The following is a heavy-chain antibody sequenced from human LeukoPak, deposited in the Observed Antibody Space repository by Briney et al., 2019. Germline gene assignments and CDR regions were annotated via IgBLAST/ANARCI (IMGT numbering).Heavy chain of an antibody. D-gene: IGHD6-19*01. CDR1: GFSLSTSGMC. V-gene: IGHV2-70*11. J-gene: IGHJ4*02. Sequence: SGPALVKPTQTLTLTCTFSGFSLSTSGMCVSWIGQPPGKALEWLARIDWDDDKYYSTSLKTRLTISKDTSKNQVVLTMTNMDPVDTATYYCARILPSSGWYYFDYSGQGTLVTVSS. CDR2: IDWDDDK. CDR3: ARILPSSGWYYFDY.